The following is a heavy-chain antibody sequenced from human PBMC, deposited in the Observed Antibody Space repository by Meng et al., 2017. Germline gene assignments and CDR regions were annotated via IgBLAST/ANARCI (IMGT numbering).Heavy chain of an antibody. J-gene: IGHJ4*02. D-gene: IGHD3-22*01. CDR1: GFTFSSYE. CDR3: ARVWYYYDSSGYYYPVDYFDY. CDR2: ISSSGSTI. V-gene: IGHV3-48*03. Sequence: GGSLRLSCAASGFTFSSYEMNWVRQAPGKGLEWVSYISSSGSTIYYADSVKGRFTISRDNAKNSLYLQMNSLRAEDTAVYYCARVWYYYDSSGYYYPVDYFDYWGQGTLVTVSS.